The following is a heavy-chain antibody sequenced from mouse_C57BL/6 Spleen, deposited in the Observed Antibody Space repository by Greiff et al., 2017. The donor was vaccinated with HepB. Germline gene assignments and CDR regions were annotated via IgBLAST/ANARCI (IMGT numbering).Heavy chain of an antibody. Sequence: EVMLVESGGGLVQPGGSLKLSCAASGFTFSDYYMYWVRQTPEKRLEWVAYISNGGGSTYYPDTVKGRFTISRDNAKNTLYLQMSRLKSEDTAMYYCARHAGYYLDYLGQGTTLTVSS. D-gene: IGHD2-2*01. J-gene: IGHJ2*01. V-gene: IGHV5-12*01. CDR3: ARHAGYYLDY. CDR2: ISNGGGST. CDR1: GFTFSDYY.